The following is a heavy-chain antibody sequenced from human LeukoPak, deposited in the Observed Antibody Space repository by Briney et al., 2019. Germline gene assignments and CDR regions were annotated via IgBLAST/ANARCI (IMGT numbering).Heavy chain of an antibody. CDR1: GYTLTALS. D-gene: IGHD3-10*01. Sequence: ASVKVSCKVSGYTLTALSMHWVRQAPGKGLEWRGGFDPEDGETIYAQKFQGRVTMTEDTSTDTAYMELSSLRSEDTAVYYCATNVYYYGSGSLNYWGQGTLVTVSS. CDR2: FDPEDGET. V-gene: IGHV1-24*01. CDR3: ATNVYYYGSGSLNY. J-gene: IGHJ4*02.